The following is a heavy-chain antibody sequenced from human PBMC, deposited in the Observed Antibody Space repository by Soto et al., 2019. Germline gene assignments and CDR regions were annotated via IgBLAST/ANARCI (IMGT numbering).Heavy chain of an antibody. D-gene: IGHD1-26*01. J-gene: IGHJ4*02. Sequence: QVQLVQSGAEVKTPGSSVRVSCKTAGRTFLISAIAWVRQAPGQGLEWMGVIIAILGTIHIAQNFQGRVNITADRSTSTAYMDLSSLRSEDTATYFCARGKEWEQPSNHYYVDYWGQGSQVIVSS. CDR2: IIAILGTI. CDR3: ARGKEWEQPSNHYYVDY. V-gene: IGHV1-69*06. CDR1: GRTFLISA.